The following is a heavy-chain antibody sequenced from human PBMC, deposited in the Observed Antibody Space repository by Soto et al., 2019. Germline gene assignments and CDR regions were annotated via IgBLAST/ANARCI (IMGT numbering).Heavy chain of an antibody. J-gene: IGHJ3*02. CDR2: INAGNGNT. Sequence: ASVKVSCKASGYTFTSYAMHWVLQAPGQRLEWMGWINAGNGNTKYSQKFQGRVTITRDTSASTAYMELSSLRSEDTAVYYCARGAYDYVWGSYRYSDAFDIWGQGXMVTVSS. D-gene: IGHD3-16*02. CDR1: GYTFTSYA. CDR3: ARGAYDYVWGSYRYSDAFDI. V-gene: IGHV1-3*01.